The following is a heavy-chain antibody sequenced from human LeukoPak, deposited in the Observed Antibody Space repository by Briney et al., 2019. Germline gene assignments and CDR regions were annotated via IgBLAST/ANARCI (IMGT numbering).Heavy chain of an antibody. D-gene: IGHD3-10*01. CDR3: AKEMSTMVRGVIRTFDN. Sequence: PGGSLRLSCAASGFTFSTYAMSWVRQAPGTGLEWVSGIRAGGGTTYYADSVKGRFTISRDNSKNTLSLQMNSLRAEDTAVYYCAKEMSTMVRGVIRTFDNWGQGTLVTVSS. V-gene: IGHV3-23*01. CDR1: GFTFSTYA. CDR2: IRAGGGTT. J-gene: IGHJ4*02.